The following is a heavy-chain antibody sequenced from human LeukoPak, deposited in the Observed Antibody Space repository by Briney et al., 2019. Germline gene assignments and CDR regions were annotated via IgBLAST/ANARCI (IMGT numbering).Heavy chain of an antibody. Sequence: GGSLRLSCAASGFTFSNYWMTWVRQAPGKGLEWVAHIKEDGGEKHYVDPVKGRFTISRDNAKNSLYLQMNSPRAEDTAMYYCVRDRGYCSGGTCYAPWDYWGQGTLVTVSS. CDR1: GFTFSNYW. J-gene: IGHJ4*02. D-gene: IGHD2-15*01. V-gene: IGHV3-7*01. CDR2: IKEDGGEK. CDR3: VRDRGYCSGGTCYAPWDY.